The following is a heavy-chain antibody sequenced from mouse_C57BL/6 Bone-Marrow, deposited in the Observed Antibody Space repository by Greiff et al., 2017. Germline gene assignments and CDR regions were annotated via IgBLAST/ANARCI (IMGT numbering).Heavy chain of an antibody. V-gene: IGHV1-53*01. Sequence: QVQLQQPGTELVKPGASVKLSCKASGYTFTSYWMTWVKQRPGQGLEWIGNLNPSNGGTNYTEKFKSKATLTVDKSSSTAYMQLSSLTSEDSAVYYCVYSYYWGQGTTLTGSS. CDR3: VYSYY. D-gene: IGHD2-1*01. CDR1: GYTFTSYW. J-gene: IGHJ2*01. CDR2: LNPSNGGT.